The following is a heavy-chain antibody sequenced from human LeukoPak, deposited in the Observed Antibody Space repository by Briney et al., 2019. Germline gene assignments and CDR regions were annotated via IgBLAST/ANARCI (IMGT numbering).Heavy chain of an antibody. J-gene: IGHJ4*02. D-gene: IGHD2-2*01. V-gene: IGHV4-39*01. CDR1: GGSISSSSYY. CDR3: ARLGYCSSTSCYYFDY. Sequence: SETLSLTCTVSGGSISSSSYYWGWIRQPPGKGLEWIGRIYYSGSTYYNPSLKSRVTISVDTSKNQFSLKLSSVTAADTAVYYCARLGYCSSTSCYYFDYWGQGTLVTVSS. CDR2: IYYSGST.